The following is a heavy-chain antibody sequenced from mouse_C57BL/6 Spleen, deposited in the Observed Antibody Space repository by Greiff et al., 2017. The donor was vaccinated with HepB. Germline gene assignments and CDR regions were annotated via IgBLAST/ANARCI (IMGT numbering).Heavy chain of an antibody. CDR1: GFSLTSYG. CDR2: IWRGGST. Sequence: QVQLQQSGPGLVQPSQSLSITCTVSGFSLTSYGVHWVSQPPGKGLEWLGVIWRGGSTGYNAAFIPRLGISKDNSKRQVFFKMNSLQADDTAIYYCAKGPVVSYWYFDVWGTGTTVTVSS. CDR3: AKGPVVSYWYFDV. J-gene: IGHJ1*03. D-gene: IGHD1-1*01. V-gene: IGHV2-4*01.